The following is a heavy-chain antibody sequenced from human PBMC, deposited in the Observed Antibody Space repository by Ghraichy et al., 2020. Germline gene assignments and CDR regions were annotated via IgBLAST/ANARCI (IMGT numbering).Heavy chain of an antibody. J-gene: IGHJ4*02. Sequence: LSLTCAASGFTFSSYQMRWVRQAPGKGLEWVANIKQDGSEKYYVDSVKGRFTISRDNAKNSLYLQMNSLRAEDTAVYYCASPIISIFGVVADYWGQGTLVTVSS. CDR1: GFTFSSYQ. V-gene: IGHV3-7*01. D-gene: IGHD3-3*01. CDR3: ASPIISIFGVVADY. CDR2: IKQDGSEK.